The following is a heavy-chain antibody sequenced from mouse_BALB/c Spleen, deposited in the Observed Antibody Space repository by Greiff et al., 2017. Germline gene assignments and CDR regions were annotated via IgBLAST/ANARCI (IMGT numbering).Heavy chain of an antibody. J-gene: IGHJ2*01. Sequence: VQLQQSGTVLARPGASVKMSCKASGYTFTSYWMHWVKQRPGQGLEWIGAIYPGNSDTSYNQKFKGKAKLTAVTSTSTAYMELSSLTNEDSAVYYCTRSIYYGNFPFDYWGQGTTLTVSS. CDR2: IYPGNSDT. D-gene: IGHD2-1*01. CDR3: TRSIYYGNFPFDY. CDR1: GYTFTSYW. V-gene: IGHV1-5*01.